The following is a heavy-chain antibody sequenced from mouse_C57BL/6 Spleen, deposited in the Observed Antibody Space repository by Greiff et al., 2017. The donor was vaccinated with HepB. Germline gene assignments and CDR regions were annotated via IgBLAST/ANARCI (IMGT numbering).Heavy chain of an antibody. D-gene: IGHD1-1*01. V-gene: IGHV1-18*01. CDR1: GYTFTDYN. J-gene: IGHJ2*01. Sequence: VQLQQSGPELVKPGASVKIPCKASGYTFTDYNMDWVKQSHGKSLEWIGDINPNNGGTIYNQKFKGKATLTVDKSSSTAYMELRSLTSEDTAVYYCARSKYYGSSYVRNFDYWGQGTTLTVSS. CDR3: ARSKYYGSSYVRNFDY. CDR2: INPNNGGT.